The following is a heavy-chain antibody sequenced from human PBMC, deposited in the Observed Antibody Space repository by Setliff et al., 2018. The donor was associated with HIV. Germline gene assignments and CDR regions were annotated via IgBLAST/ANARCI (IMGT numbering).Heavy chain of an antibody. Sequence: SETLSLTCTVSGDSVSSDFYWGWIRQPPGKGLEWIGSIYHSGNTYYMPSLQSRVTISVDMSKNQFSLNLNSVTAADTAVYYCARGQGCGGSCHYAFEMWGQGTMVTVSS. CDR3: ARGQGCGGSCHYAFEM. CDR1: GDSVSSDFY. J-gene: IGHJ3*02. V-gene: IGHV4-38-2*02. D-gene: IGHD2-15*01. CDR2: IYHSGNT.